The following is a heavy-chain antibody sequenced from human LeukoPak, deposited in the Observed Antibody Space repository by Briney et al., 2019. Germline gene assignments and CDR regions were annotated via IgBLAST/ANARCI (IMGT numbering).Heavy chain of an antibody. CDR3: ARDSSSGTTGVDY. CDR1: GFTFSSYS. J-gene: IGHJ4*02. V-gene: IGHV3-21*01. CDR2: ISSSSSYI. Sequence: GGSLRLSCAASGFTFSSYSMNWVRQAPGKGLEWVSSISSSSSYIYYADSVKGRFTISRDNAKNSLYLQMNSLRAGDTAVYYCARDSSSGTTGVDYWGQGTLVTVSS. D-gene: IGHD6-13*01.